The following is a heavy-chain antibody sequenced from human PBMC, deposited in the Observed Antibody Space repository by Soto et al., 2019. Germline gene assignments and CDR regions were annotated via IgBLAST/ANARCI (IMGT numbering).Heavy chain of an antibody. V-gene: IGHV1-46*01. Sequence: QLQLVQSGAEVKKPGASVKVSCKASGYTFTSYYMHWVRQAPGQGLEWLGIINPSDGDTSYPQKFQGRVTMTRDTSTSTVYMELSSLRADDTAVYYCAKFRSSFGMDVWGQGTTVTVSS. J-gene: IGHJ6*02. CDR2: INPSDGDT. CDR3: AKFRSSFGMDV. D-gene: IGHD6-13*01. CDR1: GYTFTSYY.